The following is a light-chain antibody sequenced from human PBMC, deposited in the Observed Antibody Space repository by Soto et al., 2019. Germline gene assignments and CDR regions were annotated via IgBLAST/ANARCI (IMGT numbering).Light chain of an antibody. CDR3: QQTYTSPFT. V-gene: IGKV1-39*01. Sequence: DIQMTQSPSSLSASVGDQVTITCRADDNISNYLIWYQQKPGQAPSLLMHSASSLQSGVPSRFSGSGSGTDFSLTITNRQPEDLATYYCQQTYTSPFTFGPGTKVEI. CDR1: DNISNY. CDR2: SAS. J-gene: IGKJ3*01.